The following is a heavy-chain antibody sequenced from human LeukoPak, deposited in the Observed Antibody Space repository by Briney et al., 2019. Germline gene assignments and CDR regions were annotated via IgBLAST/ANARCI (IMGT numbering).Heavy chain of an antibody. V-gene: IGHV3-9*03. CDR2: ISWNSGSI. D-gene: IGHD5-18*01. J-gene: IGHJ4*02. CDR3: AKDTGRYSYGYYFDY. CDR1: GFTFDDYA. Sequence: GGSLRLSCAASGFTFDDYAMHWVRQAPGKGLEGVSGISWNSGSIGYADSVKGRFTISRDNAKNSLYLQMNSLRAEDMALYYCAKDTGRYSYGYYFDYWGQGTLVTVSS.